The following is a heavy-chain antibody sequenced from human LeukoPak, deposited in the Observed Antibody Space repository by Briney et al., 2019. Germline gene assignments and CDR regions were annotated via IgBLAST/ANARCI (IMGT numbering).Heavy chain of an antibody. J-gene: IGHJ4*02. CDR2: INAGNGNT. D-gene: IGHD2-15*01. V-gene: IGHV1-3*01. CDR3: ARWWGGDGDSFDY. CDR1: GYTFTSYA. Sequence: ASVKVSCKASGYTFTSYAMHWVRQAPGQRLEWMGWINAGNGNTKYSQTFQGRVTITRDTSASTGYMELSSLRSEDTAVYYCARWWGGDGDSFDYWGQGTLVTVSS.